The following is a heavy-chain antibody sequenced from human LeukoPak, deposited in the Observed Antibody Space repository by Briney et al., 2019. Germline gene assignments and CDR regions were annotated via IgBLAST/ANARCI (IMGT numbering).Heavy chain of an antibody. Sequence: VASVKVSCKASGGTFSSYAISWVRQAPGQGLEWMGGIIPIFGTANYAQKFQGRVTITADKSTSTAYMELSSLRSEDTAVYYCARSGTSVTHYYYMDVWGKGTTVTVSS. CDR2: IIPIFGTA. D-gene: IGHD1-1*01. J-gene: IGHJ6*03. CDR1: GGTFSSYA. CDR3: ARSGTSVTHYYYMDV. V-gene: IGHV1-69*06.